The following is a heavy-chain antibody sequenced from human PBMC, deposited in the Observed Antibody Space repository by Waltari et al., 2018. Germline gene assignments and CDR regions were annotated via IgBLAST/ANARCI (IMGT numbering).Heavy chain of an antibody. CDR2: IYTSGST. Sequence: QVQLQESGPGLVKPSETLSLTCTVSGGSISSYYWSWIRQPAGKGREGIGRIYTSGSTNYNPSLKSRVTMSVDTSKNQFSLKLSSVTAADTAVYYCARSSGGRYYDFWSGYYKGYYMDVWGKGTTVTISS. V-gene: IGHV4-4*07. CDR3: ARSSGGRYYDFWSGYYKGYYMDV. D-gene: IGHD3-3*01. CDR1: GGSISSYY. J-gene: IGHJ6*03.